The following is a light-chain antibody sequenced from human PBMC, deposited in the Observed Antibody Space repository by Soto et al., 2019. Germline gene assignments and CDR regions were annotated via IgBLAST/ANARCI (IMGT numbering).Light chain of an antibody. CDR1: QSISSY. CDR2: AAS. J-gene: IGKJ4*01. Sequence: DIQMTQSPSSLSASVGDRVTITCRASQSISSYLNWYQQRPGKAPNNLIYAASRLQSVVPSRFSGSGAGTDFTLTISNLQPEDVATYYCQQSYGSPRTFGGGTKVEIK. CDR3: QQSYGSPRT. V-gene: IGKV1-39*01.